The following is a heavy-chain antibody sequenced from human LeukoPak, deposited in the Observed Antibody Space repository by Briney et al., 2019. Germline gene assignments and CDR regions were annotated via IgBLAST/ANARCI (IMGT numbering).Heavy chain of an antibody. CDR3: ARDATRGGDFDS. CDR1: GFTFRSYW. Sequence: PGGSLRLSCAASGFTFRSYWMGWVRQTPGRGLEGLANINEDGSTTYYVDSVRGRFTISRNNADNSLYLQMNRLRAEDTAVYYCARDATRGGDFDSWGQGTLVTVSS. D-gene: IGHD2-15*01. J-gene: IGHJ4*02. CDR2: INEDGSTT. V-gene: IGHV3-7*01.